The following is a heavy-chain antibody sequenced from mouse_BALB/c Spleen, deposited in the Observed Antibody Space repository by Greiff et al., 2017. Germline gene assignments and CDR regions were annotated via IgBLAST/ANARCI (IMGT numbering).Heavy chain of an antibody. D-gene: IGHD2-4*01. V-gene: IGHV1-4*01. J-gene: IGHJ4*01. Sequence: VKLMESGAELARPGASVKMSCKASGYTFTSYTMHWVKQRPGQGLEWIGYINPSSGYTNYNQKFKDKATLTADKSSSTAYMQLSSLTSEDSAVYYCARDDYDGGYAMDYWGQGTSVTVSS. CDR2: INPSSGYT. CDR3: ARDDYDGGYAMDY. CDR1: GYTFTSYT.